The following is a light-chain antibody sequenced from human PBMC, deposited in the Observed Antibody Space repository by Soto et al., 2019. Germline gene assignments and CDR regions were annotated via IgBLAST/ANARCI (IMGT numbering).Light chain of an antibody. CDR2: GAS. V-gene: IGKV3-20*01. Sequence: EIVLTQSPGTLVLSPGERATLSCRASQSVTTRQLAWYQQKPGQAPRLLIYGASSMATGIPDRFGGSGSGTDFTFTISRLEPEDFAMYYCQQYDGSPYTFGQGTKLEIK. CDR3: QQYDGSPYT. CDR1: QSVTTRQ. J-gene: IGKJ2*01.